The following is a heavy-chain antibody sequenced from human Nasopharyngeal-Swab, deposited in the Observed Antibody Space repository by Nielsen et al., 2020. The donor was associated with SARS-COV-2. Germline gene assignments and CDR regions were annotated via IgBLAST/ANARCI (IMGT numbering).Heavy chain of an antibody. D-gene: IGHD2-15*01. CDR3: ARRVGQGQIDY. J-gene: IGHJ4*02. V-gene: IGHV1-46*01. Sequence: ASAQDSCNASGYTFTSYYMHWVRQAPGQGLEWMGIINPSGGSTSYAQKFQGRVAMTRDTSTSTVYMELSSLRSEDTAVYYCARRVGQGQIDYWGQGTLVTVSS. CDR1: GYTFTSYY. CDR2: INPSGGST.